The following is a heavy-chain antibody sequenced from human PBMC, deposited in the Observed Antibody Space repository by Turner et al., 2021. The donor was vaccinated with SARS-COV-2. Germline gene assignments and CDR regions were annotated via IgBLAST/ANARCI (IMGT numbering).Heavy chain of an antibody. J-gene: IGHJ6*02. D-gene: IGHD1-26*01. CDR2: IYYSGST. V-gene: IGHV4-39*01. Sequence: QLQLQESGPGLVKPSGTLSLTRTVSGGSISSSSFYWGWIRQPPGKGLEWIGNIYYSGSTYYNPSIKSRVTISVDTSKNQFSLRLSSVAAADTAVYYCAGEVVVLATTHYGMDVWGQGTTVTVSS. CDR3: AGEVVVLATTHYGMDV. CDR1: GGSISSSSFY.